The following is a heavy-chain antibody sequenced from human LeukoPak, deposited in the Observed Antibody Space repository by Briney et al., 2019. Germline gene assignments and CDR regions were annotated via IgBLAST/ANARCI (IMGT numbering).Heavy chain of an antibody. V-gene: IGHV3-23*01. J-gene: IGHJ4*02. CDR2: IIGSGGNT. Sequence: GGSLRLSCAASGFTFYTYAMTWVRQAPGKGLEWVSTIIGSGGNTYYADSVKGRFTISRDNSKNTLSLQLTSLRAEDTGIYFCARDGGHPLTSYYRAYWGQGTLVTVSS. CDR1: GFTFYTYA. CDR3: ARDGGHPLTSYYRAY. D-gene: IGHD4-4*01.